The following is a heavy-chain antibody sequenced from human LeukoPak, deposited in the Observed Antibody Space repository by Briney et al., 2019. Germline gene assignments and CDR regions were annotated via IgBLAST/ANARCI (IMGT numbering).Heavy chain of an antibody. CDR2: IFYSGNT. V-gene: IGHV4-59*08. CDR3: ARAMYSYGFYFDY. J-gene: IGHJ4*02. D-gene: IGHD5-18*01. CDR1: GGSISSHY. Sequence: KPSQTLSLTCSVSGGSISSHYWSWIRQPPGKGLEWLGYIFYSGNTYYNPSLKRRVTISVDTSKNQFSLKLSSVTAADTAVYYCARAMYSYGFYFDYWGQGSLVTVSS.